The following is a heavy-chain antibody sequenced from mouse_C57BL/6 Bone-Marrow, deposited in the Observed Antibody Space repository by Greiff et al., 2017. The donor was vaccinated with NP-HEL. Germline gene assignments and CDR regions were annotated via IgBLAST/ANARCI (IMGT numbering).Heavy chain of an antibody. CDR1: GYAFSSSW. CDR2: IYPGDGDT. J-gene: IGHJ2*01. Sequence: VQLQQSGPELVKPGASVKISCKASGYAFSSSWMNWVKQRPGKGLEWIGRIYPGDGDTNYNGKFKGKVTLTADNASSTVYMQLSSLTSEDSAVYYCTRAENYYGSSYLYYFDDWGQGTTLTVSS. D-gene: IGHD1-1*01. CDR3: TRAENYYGSSYLYYFDD. V-gene: IGHV1-82*01.